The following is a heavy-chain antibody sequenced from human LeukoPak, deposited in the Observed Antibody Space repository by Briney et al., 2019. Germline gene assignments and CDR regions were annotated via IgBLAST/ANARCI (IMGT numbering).Heavy chain of an antibody. J-gene: IGHJ6*02. D-gene: IGHD6-19*01. CDR3: ARDRIAVAGTGYYYGMDV. CDR2: IYYSGST. V-gene: IGHV4-59*01. CDR1: GGSISSYY. Sequence: SETLSLTCTVSGGSISSYYWSWIRQPPGKGLEWIGYIYYSGSTNYNPSLKSRVTISVDTSKNQFSLKLSSVTAADTAEYYCARDRIAVAGTGYYYGMDVWGQGTTVTVSS.